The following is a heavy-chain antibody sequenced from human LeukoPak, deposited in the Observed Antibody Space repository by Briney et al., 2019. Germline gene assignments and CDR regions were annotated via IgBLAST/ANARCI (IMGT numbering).Heavy chain of an antibody. CDR2: ISYDGSNK. Sequence: PGGSLRLSCAVSGFTFSSYGMHWVRQAPGKGLDWVAVISYDGSNKYYADSVKGRFTISRDKSKNTLYLKMNSLRAEDTAVYYCAKDLLGGDSGSYYEVGELGMDVWGQGTTVTVSS. J-gene: IGHJ6*02. V-gene: IGHV3-30*18. D-gene: IGHD1-26*01. CDR1: GFTFSSYG. CDR3: AKDLLGGDSGSYYEVGELGMDV.